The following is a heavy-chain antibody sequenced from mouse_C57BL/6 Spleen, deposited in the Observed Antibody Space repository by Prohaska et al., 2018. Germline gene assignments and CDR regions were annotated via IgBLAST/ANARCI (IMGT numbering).Heavy chain of an antibody. V-gene: IGHV1-52*01. CDR3: ARKSNHGFFAY. Sequence: QVQLQQPGAELVKPGASVKLSCKASGYTFTSYWMHWVKQRPGQGLEWIGNIDPSDSETHYNQKFKDKATLTVDKSSSTAYMQLSSLTSEDSAVYYCARKSNHGFFAYWGQGTLVTVSA. J-gene: IGHJ3*01. CDR2: IDPSDSET. CDR1: GYTFTSYW. D-gene: IGHD2-5*01.